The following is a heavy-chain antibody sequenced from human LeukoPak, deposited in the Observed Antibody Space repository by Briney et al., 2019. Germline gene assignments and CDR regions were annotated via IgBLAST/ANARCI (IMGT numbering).Heavy chain of an antibody. CDR2: ISGSGGSI. CDR3: ARDHWSSSSEVNHWFDP. D-gene: IGHD6-6*01. Sequence: PGGSLRLSCAASGFTFSDYYMTWIRQAPGKGLEWVSYISGSGGSIYYADSVKGRITISRDNAKNSLYLQMNSLRAEDTAVYYCARDHWSSSSEVNHWFDPWGQGTLVTVSS. J-gene: IGHJ5*02. CDR1: GFTFSDYY. V-gene: IGHV3-11*01.